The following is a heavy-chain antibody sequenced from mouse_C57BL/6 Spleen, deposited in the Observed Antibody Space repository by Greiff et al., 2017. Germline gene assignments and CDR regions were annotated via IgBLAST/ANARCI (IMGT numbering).Heavy chain of an antibody. V-gene: IGHV8-8*01. CDR3: ARIARDGYYLMDY. CDR2: IWWDDDK. CDR1: GFSLSTFGMG. D-gene: IGHD2-3*01. J-gene: IGHJ4*01. Sequence: QVTLKVSGPGILQPSQTLSLTCSFSGFSLSTFGMGVGWIRQPSGKGLEWLAHIWWDDDKYYNPALKSRLTISKDTSKNQVFLKIANVDTAATATYSCARIARDGYYLMDYWGQGTSVTVSS.